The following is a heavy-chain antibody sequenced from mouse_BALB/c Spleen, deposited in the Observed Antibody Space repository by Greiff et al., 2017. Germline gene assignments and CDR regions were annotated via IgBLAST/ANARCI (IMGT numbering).Heavy chain of an antibody. V-gene: IGHV5-17*02. CDR3: ARADYYGYGY. CDR1: GFTFSSFG. D-gene: IGHD1-2*01. Sequence: EVKLMESGGGLVQPGGSRKLSCAASGFTFSSFGMHWVRQAPEKGLEWVAYISSGSSTIYYADTVKGRFTISRDNPKNTLFLQMTSLRSEDTAMYYCARADYYGYGYWGQGTTLTVSS. CDR2: ISSGSSTI. J-gene: IGHJ2*01.